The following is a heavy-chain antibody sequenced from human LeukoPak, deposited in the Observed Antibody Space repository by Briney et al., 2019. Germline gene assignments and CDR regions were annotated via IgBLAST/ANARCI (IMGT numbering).Heavy chain of an antibody. J-gene: IGHJ4*02. CDR1: GFTFDDYA. V-gene: IGHV3-9*01. CDR2: ISWNSGSI. CDR3: AKDINYGGNSGFDY. Sequence: GRSLRLSCAASGFTFDDYAMHWVRQAPGKGLEWDSGISWNSGSIGYADSVKGRFTISRDNAKNSLYLQMNSLRAEDTALYYCAKDINYGGNSGFDYWGQGTLVTVSS. D-gene: IGHD4-23*01.